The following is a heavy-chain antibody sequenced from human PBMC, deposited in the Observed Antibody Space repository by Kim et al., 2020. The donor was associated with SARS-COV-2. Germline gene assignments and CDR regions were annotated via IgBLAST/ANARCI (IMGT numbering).Heavy chain of an antibody. D-gene: IGHD6-13*01. CDR3: ASGSSWYEAYYGMDV. V-gene: IGHV4-61*01. Sequence: SETLSLTCTVSGGSVSSGSYYWSWIRQPPGKGLEWIGYIYYSGSTNYNPSLKSRVTISVDTSKNQFSLKLSSVTAADTAVYYCASGSSWYEAYYGMDVWGQGTTVTVSS. J-gene: IGHJ6*02. CDR1: GGSVSSGSYY. CDR2: IYYSGST.